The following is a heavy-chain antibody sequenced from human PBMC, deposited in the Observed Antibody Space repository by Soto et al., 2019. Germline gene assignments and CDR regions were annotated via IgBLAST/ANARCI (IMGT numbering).Heavy chain of an antibody. CDR2: ISYDGSNK. CDR1: GFTFSSYA. J-gene: IGHJ6*02. D-gene: IGHD4-17*01. V-gene: IGHV3-30-3*01. Sequence: QVQLVESGGGVVQPGRSLRLSCAASGFTFSSYAMHWFRQAPGTVLEWVAVISYDGSNKYYADSVKGRFTISRDNSKNTLYLQMNSLRAVVTAVYYYARDRDGDYYYGMDVWGQGTTVTVSS. CDR3: ARDRDGDYYYGMDV.